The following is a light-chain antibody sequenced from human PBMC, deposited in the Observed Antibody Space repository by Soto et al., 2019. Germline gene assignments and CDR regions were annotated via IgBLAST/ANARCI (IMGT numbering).Light chain of an antibody. CDR1: QSVSKD. J-gene: IGKJ5*01. CDR3: QQRSNWTKT. V-gene: IGKV3-15*01. CDR2: AAS. Sequence: EIVMTQSPATVSVSPGERATLSSRASQSVSKDLAWYQQKPGQAPRLLIYAASTRATGIPARFSGSGSGTEFTITISSLKSEDFAVYYCQQRSNWTKTFGQGTRLEIK.